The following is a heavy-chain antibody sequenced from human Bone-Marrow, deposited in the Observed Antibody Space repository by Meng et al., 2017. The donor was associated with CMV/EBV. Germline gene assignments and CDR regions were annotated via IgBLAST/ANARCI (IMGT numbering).Heavy chain of an antibody. CDR1: GGSISSSSYY. J-gene: IGHJ4*02. CDR3: ARGLPLGYSYGQHFDD. Sequence: SETLSLTCTVSGGSISSSSYYWGWIRQPPGKGLEWIGSIYYSGSTYYNPSLKSRVTISVDTSKNQFTLKLSSVTAADTAVYYCARGLPLGYSYGQHFDDWGQGTLVTVSS. D-gene: IGHD5-18*01. V-gene: IGHV4-39*06. CDR2: IYYSGST.